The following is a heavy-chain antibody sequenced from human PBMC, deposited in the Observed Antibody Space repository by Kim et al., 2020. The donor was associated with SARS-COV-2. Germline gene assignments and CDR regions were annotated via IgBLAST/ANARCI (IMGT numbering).Heavy chain of an antibody. Sequence: GGSLRLSCVASRFTLSSSAMTWVRQAPGKGLEWVSTIFGSGHGTYYTDSVKGRFLVSRDNSKNTLYLQMNNLKADDTATYYCAKNVHVTSVTFLWYFDLWGRGTSVIVSS. J-gene: IGHJ2*01. D-gene: IGHD2-2*01. CDR3: AKNVHVTSVTFLWYFDL. CDR1: RFTLSSSA. CDR2: IFGSGHGT. V-gene: IGHV3-23*01.